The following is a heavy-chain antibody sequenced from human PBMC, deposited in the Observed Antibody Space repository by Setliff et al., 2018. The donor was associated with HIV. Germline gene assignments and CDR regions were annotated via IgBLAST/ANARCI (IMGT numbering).Heavy chain of an antibody. CDR2: IIPILGSA. D-gene: IGHD1-1*01. J-gene: IGHJ6*03. V-gene: IGHV1-69*10. CDR1: GGTFSSCA. CDR3: ARRAGRTNYFYYMDV. Sequence: SVKVSCKSSGGTFSSCAISWVRQAPGQGLEWMGGIIPILGSANYAQKFQGRVTITADKSTSTACMELSSLRSEDTAVYYCARRAGRTNYFYYMDVWGKGTTVTVSS.